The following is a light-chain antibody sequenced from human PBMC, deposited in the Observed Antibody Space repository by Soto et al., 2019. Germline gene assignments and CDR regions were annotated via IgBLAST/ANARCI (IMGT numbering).Light chain of an antibody. J-gene: IGLJ3*02. CDR3: ATWDDSLNARGV. V-gene: IGLV1-44*01. CDR1: RSNIGNNA. Sequence: QSVLTQTPSASGTPGQTVTISCSGSRSNIGNNAVSWYQQFPGTAPKLLIYNNNQRPSGVPDRFSGSKSGTSASLAISGLHSEDEADYYFATWDDSLNARGVFGGGTKLTVL. CDR2: NNN.